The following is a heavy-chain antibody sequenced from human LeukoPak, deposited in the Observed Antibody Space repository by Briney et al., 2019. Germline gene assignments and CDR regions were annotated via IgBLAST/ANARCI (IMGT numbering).Heavy chain of an antibody. V-gene: IGHV1-58*01. J-gene: IGHJ4*02. CDR2: IVVGSGNT. CDR1: GFTFTSSA. D-gene: IGHD5-18*01. CDR3: AKDGIQLWLGLSY. Sequence: SVKVSCKASGFTFTSSAVQWVRQARGQRLEWIGWIVVGSGNTNYAQKFQERVTITRDMSTSTAYMELSSLRSEDTAVYYCAKDGIQLWLGLSYWGQGTLVTVSS.